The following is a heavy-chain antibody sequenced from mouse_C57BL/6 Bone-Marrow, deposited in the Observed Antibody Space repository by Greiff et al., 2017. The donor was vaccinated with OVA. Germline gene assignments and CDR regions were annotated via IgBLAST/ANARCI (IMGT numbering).Heavy chain of an antibody. V-gene: IGHV1-61*01. CDR1: GYTFTSYW. Sequence: QVQLQQSGAELVRPGSSVKLSCKASGYTFTSYWMDWVKQRPGQGLEWIGNIYPSDSETHYNQKFKDKATLTVDKSSSTAYMQLSSLTSEDSAVYYCARSCITTVVATDWYFDVWGTGTTVTVSS. CDR3: ARSCITTVVATDWYFDV. D-gene: IGHD1-1*01. J-gene: IGHJ1*03. CDR2: IYPSDSET.